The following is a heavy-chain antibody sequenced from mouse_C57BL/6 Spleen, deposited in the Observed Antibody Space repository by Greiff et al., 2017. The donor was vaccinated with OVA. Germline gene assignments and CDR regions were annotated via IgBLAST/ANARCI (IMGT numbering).Heavy chain of an antibody. V-gene: IGHV5-4*01. CDR2: ISDGGSYT. CDR1: GFTFSSYA. J-gene: IGHJ4*01. Sequence: EVQLVESGGGLVKPGGSLKLSCAASGFTFSSYAMSWVRQTPEKRLEWVATISDGGSYTYYPDNVKGRFTISRDNAKNNLYLQMSHLKSEDTAMYYCAREITTVVAEYYYAMDYWGQGTSVTVSS. D-gene: IGHD1-1*01. CDR3: AREITTVVAEYYYAMDY.